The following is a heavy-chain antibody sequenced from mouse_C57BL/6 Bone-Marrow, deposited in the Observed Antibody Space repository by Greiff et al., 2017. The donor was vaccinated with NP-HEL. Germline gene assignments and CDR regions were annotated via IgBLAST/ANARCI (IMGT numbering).Heavy chain of an antibody. CDR3: ARLYYDYDEAMDY. D-gene: IGHD2-4*01. J-gene: IGHJ4*01. CDR2: IRNKANGYTT. Sequence: EVKLVESGGGLVQPGGSLSLSCAASGFTFTDYYMSWVRQPPGKALEWLGFIRNKANGYTTEYSASVKGRFTISRDNSQSILYLQMNALRAEDSATYYCARLYYDYDEAMDYWGQGTSVTVSS. V-gene: IGHV7-3*01. CDR1: GFTFTDYY.